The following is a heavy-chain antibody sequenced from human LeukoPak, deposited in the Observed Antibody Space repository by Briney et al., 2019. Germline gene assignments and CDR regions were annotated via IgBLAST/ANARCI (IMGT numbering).Heavy chain of an antibody. CDR1: GGSFTSYY. CDR3: EGQRAGCAGRAFDM. CDR2: INHSGST. D-gene: IGHD3-9*01. Sequence: PSETLSLTCAVYGGSFTSYYWSWIRQPPGKGLEWIGEINHSGSTNYNPSLKSRAPISVYTSKNQFSLRLTSLTAAEPAGNLFEGQRAGCAGRAFDMWGQGTMVTVSS. V-gene: IGHV4-34*01. J-gene: IGHJ3*02.